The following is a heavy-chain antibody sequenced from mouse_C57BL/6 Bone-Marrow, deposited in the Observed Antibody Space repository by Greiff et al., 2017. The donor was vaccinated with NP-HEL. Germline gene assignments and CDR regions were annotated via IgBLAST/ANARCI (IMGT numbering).Heavy chain of an antibody. CDR1: GYAFTNYL. D-gene: IGHD1-1*01. CDR2: INPGSGGT. Sequence: QVQLQQSGAELVRPGTSVKVSCKASGYAFTNYLIEWVKQRPGQGLEWIGVINPGSGGTNYNEKFKGKATLTADKSSSTAYMQLSSLTSEDSAVYCCARSLYYYGSSPYYFDYWGQGTTLTVSS. CDR3: ARSLYYYGSSPYYFDY. J-gene: IGHJ2*01. V-gene: IGHV1-54*01.